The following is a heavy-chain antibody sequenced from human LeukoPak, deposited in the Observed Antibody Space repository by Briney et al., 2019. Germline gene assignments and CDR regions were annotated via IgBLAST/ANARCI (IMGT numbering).Heavy chain of an antibody. CDR3: ARESPLVGATRYPLLGY. J-gene: IGHJ4*02. V-gene: IGHV3-7*01. D-gene: IGHD1-26*01. CDR2: IKHDGSDK. Sequence: GGSLRLSCAASGFTFSSYYMTWVRQAPGKGLEWVANIKHDGSDKYYVDSVKGRFTISRDNSKNTLYLQMNSLRAEDTAVYYCARESPLVGATRYPLLGYWGQGTLVTVSS. CDR1: GFTFSSYY.